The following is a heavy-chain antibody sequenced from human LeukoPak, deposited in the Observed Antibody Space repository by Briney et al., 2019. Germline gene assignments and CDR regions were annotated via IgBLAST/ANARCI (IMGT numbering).Heavy chain of an antibody. D-gene: IGHD1-26*01. J-gene: IGHJ3*02. V-gene: IGHV3-23*01. CDR1: GFTFSSHG. CDR3: AKSNFRVWWELRGNAFDI. Sequence: PGGSLRLSCAASGFTFSSHGMNWVRQAPGKGLEWVSGISGSGDKTYFADSVKGRFTTSRDNSKNAVYLQMNSLRAEDTAVYYCAKSNFRVWWELRGNAFDIWGQGTTVTVSS. CDR2: ISGSGDKT.